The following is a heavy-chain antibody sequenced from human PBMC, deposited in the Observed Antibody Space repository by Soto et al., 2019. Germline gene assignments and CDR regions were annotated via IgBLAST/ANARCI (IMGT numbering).Heavy chain of an antibody. CDR1: GFTFSSYG. D-gene: IGHD1-26*01. CDR2: IWYDGSNK. CDR3: ASGSGGAKEWDYTPSDY. Sequence: LRLSCAASGFTFSSYGMHWVRQAPGKGLEWVAVIWYDGSNKYYADSVKGRFTISRDNSKNTLYLQMNSLRAEDTAVYYCASGSGGAKEWDYTPSDYWGQGTLVTVSS. V-gene: IGHV3-33*01. J-gene: IGHJ4*02.